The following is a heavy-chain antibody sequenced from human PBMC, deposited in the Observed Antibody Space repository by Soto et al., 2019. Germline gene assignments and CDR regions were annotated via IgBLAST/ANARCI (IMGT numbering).Heavy chain of an antibody. CDR2: IIPIFGTT. CDR3: ARGRLYSGSYYDYYGMDV. Sequence: QVQLVQSGAEVKKPGSSVKVSCTASGGTFISYAITWVRQAPGQGLEWMGGIIPIFGTTNYAQKFQGRVTITADESMTTAYMELSSLRSEDTAVYYCARGRLYSGSYYDYYGMDVWGQGTTVTVSS. D-gene: IGHD1-26*01. CDR1: GGTFISYA. V-gene: IGHV1-69*12. J-gene: IGHJ6*02.